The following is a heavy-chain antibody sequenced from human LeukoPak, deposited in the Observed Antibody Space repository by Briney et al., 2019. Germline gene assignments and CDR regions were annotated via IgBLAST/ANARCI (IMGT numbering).Heavy chain of an antibody. V-gene: IGHV4-34*01. Sequence: PSETLSLTCAVYGGSFSGYYWSWIRQPPGKGLEWIGEINHSGSTNYNPSLKSRVTISVDTSKNQFSLKLSSVTAADTAVYYCARGQAYYDSSGYRNWFDPWGQGTLATVSS. CDR2: INHSGST. CDR1: GGSFSGYY. J-gene: IGHJ5*02. CDR3: ARGQAYYDSSGYRNWFDP. D-gene: IGHD3-22*01.